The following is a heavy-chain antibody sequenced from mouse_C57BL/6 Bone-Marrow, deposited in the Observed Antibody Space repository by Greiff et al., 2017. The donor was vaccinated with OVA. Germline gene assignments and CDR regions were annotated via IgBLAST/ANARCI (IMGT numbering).Heavy chain of an antibody. J-gene: IGHJ3*01. CDR2: IEPENGDT. V-gene: IGHV14-4*01. CDR1: GFNIKDDY. D-gene: IGHD2-12*01. CDR3: TSDSYYWFAY. Sequence: VQLQQSGAELVRPGASVKLSCTASGFNIKDDYMHWVKQRPEQGLEWIGRIEPENGDTEYASKFQGKATITAHMSSNTAYLQLSSRTSKDTAVVYCTSDSYYWFAYWGQGTLVTVSA.